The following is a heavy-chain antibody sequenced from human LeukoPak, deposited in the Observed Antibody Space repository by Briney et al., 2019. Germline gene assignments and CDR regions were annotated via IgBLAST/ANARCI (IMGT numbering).Heavy chain of an antibody. Sequence: PSETLYLTCTVSGCSISSSGYYWVWLRKPPGIELECFRMIYYSGSTYYNPSFKSRVTISVNTSKNQFSLKLSSVTAADTAVYYCASCPWFGEDVGYWGQGTLVTVTA. CDR1: GCSISSSGYY. V-gene: IGHV4-39*07. CDR3: ASCPWFGEDVGY. J-gene: IGHJ4*02. D-gene: IGHD3-10*01. CDR2: IYYSGST.